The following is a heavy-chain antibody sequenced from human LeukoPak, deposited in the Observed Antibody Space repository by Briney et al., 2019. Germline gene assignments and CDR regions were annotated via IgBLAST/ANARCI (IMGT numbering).Heavy chain of an antibody. J-gene: IGHJ4*02. CDR1: GGSISSSSYY. CDR3: ARRGCIQIWSFDY. CDR2: IYYCGST. Sequence: SDTLSLTCTVSGGSISSSSYYWGWIRPPPEKGLEWMGSIYYCGSTYYNPPLKSRVTISVDTSKTQFSLKLSSVTAAHTPVFYCARRGCIQIWSFDYWGEGTLVTVSS. D-gene: IGHD5-18*01. V-gene: IGHV4-39*01.